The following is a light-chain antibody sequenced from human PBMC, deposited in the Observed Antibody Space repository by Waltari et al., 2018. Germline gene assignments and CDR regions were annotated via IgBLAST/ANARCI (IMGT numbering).Light chain of an antibody. Sequence: QSALTQPASVSGSPGQAIIISCTGTGSDVGGYDYVSWYQQYPGKAPRLIIYDVYNRPSVVSNRFSGSKSDNTASLTISGLRAEDESVYYCSSFTSSGVVFGGGTKLTVL. CDR2: DVY. V-gene: IGLV2-14*01. CDR1: GSDVGGYDY. CDR3: SSFTSSGVV. J-gene: IGLJ2*01.